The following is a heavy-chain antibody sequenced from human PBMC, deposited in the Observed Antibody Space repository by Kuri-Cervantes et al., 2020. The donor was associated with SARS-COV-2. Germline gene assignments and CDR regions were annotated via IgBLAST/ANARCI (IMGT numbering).Heavy chain of an antibody. V-gene: IGHV3-30*18. CDR3: AKEYSYGLLTLDY. J-gene: IGHJ4*02. Sequence: GGSLRLSCAASGFTFSSYGMHWVRQAPGKGLEWVAVISYDGSNKYYADPVKGRFTISRDNSKNTLYLQMNSLRAEDTAVYYCAKEYSYGLLTLDYWGQGTLVTVSS. D-gene: IGHD5-18*01. CDR2: ISYDGSNK. CDR1: GFTFSSYG.